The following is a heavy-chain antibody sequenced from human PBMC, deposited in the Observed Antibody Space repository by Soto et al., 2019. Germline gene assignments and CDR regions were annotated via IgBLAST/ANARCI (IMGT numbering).Heavy chain of an antibody. Sequence: GGSLRLSCTASGFTFGDYAMSWFRQAPGKGLEWVGFIRSKAYGGTTEYAASVKGRFTISRDDSKSIAYLQMNSLKTEDTAVYYCTRGVITMVRGPGVVAFDIWGQGTMVTVSS. CDR3: TRGVITMVRGPGVVAFDI. D-gene: IGHD3-10*01. CDR2: IRSKAYGGTT. V-gene: IGHV3-49*03. CDR1: GFTFGDYA. J-gene: IGHJ3*02.